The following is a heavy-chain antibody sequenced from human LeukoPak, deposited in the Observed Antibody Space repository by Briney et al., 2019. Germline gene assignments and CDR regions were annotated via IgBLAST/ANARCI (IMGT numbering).Heavy chain of an antibody. CDR2: IYPGDSDT. CDR3: ARHPRYDSSGYYSAFDY. Sequence: GESLKISCKGSGSSFTSYWIGWVRQLPGKGLEWMGIIYPGDSDTRYSPSFQGQVTISADKSISTAYLQWSSLKASDTAMCYCARHPRYDSSGYYSAFDYWGQGTLVTVSS. J-gene: IGHJ4*02. D-gene: IGHD3-22*01. CDR1: GSSFTSYW. V-gene: IGHV5-51*01.